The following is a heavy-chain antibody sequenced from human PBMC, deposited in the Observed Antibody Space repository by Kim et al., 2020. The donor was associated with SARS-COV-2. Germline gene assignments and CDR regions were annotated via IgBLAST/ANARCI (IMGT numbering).Heavy chain of an antibody. J-gene: IGHJ5*02. Sequence: ASVKVSCKPSGYTFTSYAMHWVRQAPGQRLEWMGWINAGNGNTKYSQKFQGRVTITRDTSASTAYMELSSLRSEDTAVYYCARGVGAAAGTRWFDPWGQGTLVTVSS. V-gene: IGHV1-3*01. CDR3: ARGVGAAAGTRWFDP. D-gene: IGHD6-13*01. CDR2: INAGNGNT. CDR1: GYTFTSYA.